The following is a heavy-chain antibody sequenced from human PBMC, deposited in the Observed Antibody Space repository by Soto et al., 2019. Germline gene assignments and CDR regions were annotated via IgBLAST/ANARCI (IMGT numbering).Heavy chain of an antibody. V-gene: IGHV1-3*01. J-gene: IGHJ6*02. CDR3: ARDIAVAGNDYYYYGMDV. D-gene: IGHD6-19*01. CDR2: INADNGNT. Sequence: VKVSCKASGYTFTSYAMHWVRQAPGQRLEWMGWINADNGNTKYSQKFQGRVTISRDTSASTAYMELSSLTSEDTAVYYCARDIAVAGNDYYYYGMDVWGQGTTVTVSS. CDR1: GYTFTSYA.